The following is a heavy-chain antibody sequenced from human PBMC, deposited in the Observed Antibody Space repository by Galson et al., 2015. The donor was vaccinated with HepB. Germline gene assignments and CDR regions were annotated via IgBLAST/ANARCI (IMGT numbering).Heavy chain of an antibody. CDR1: GGSISSFY. CDR2: MYYSGST. J-gene: IGHJ5*02. V-gene: IGHV4-59*01. Sequence: ETLSLTCTVSGGSISSFYWNWIRQPPGKGLEWIGYMYYSGSTNYNPSLKSRVTISLDASKNLFSLKLTSVIAADTAVYYCARSLVGARYFDPWGQGTLVAVSS. D-gene: IGHD1-26*01. CDR3: ARSLVGARYFDP.